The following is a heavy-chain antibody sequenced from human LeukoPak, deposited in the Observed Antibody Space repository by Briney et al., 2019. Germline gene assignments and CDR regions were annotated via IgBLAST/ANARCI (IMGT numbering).Heavy chain of an antibody. CDR2: ISAYNGNT. CDR1: GYTFTSYG. V-gene: IGHV1-18*01. D-gene: IGHD3-3*01. CDR3: ARDDYDFWSGYKTQGWFDP. Sequence: ASVKVPCKASGYTFTSYGISWVRQAPGQGLEWMGWISAYNGNTNYAQKLQGRVTMTTDTSTSTAYMELRGLRSDDTAVYYCARDDYDFWSGYKTQGWFDPWGQGTLVTVSS. J-gene: IGHJ5*02.